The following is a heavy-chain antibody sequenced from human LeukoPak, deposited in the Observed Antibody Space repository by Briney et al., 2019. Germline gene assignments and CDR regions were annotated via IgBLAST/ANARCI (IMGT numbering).Heavy chain of an antibody. V-gene: IGHV3-30*18. CDR1: GFTFSSYS. CDR2: ISYDGSNK. D-gene: IGHD3-22*01. CDR3: AKGPLHTYYYDSSGYSSFDY. J-gene: IGHJ4*02. Sequence: GGSLRLSCAASGFTFSSYSMNWVRQAPGKGLEWVAVISYDGSNKYYADSVKGRFTISRDNSKNTLYLQMNSLRAEDTAVYYCAKGPLHTYYYDSSGYSSFDYWGQGTLVAVSS.